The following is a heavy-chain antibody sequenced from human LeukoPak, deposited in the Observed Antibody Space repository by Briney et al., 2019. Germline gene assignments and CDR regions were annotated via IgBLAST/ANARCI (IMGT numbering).Heavy chain of an antibody. V-gene: IGHV3-30*02. CDR3: ARDRSGIFDY. CDR1: GFTFSSYG. J-gene: IGHJ4*02. D-gene: IGHD2-15*01. Sequence: GGSLRLSCAASGFTFSSYGMHWVRQAPGKGLEWMTFIRYDGGNKYYADSVKGRFTISRDNSKNTLYLQMNSLRPEDTAVYYCARDRSGIFDYWGQGTLVTVSS. CDR2: IRYDGGNK.